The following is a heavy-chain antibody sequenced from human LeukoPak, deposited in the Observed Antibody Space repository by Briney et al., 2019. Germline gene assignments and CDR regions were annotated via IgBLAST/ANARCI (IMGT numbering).Heavy chain of an antibody. J-gene: IGHJ4*02. Sequence: GESLKISCKGSGYSFTSYWIGWVRQMPGKGLEWMGIIYPGDSDTRYSPSFQGQVTISADKSISTAYLQWSSLKASDTAMYHCARLQRFLEWLSSPLDYWGQGTLVTVSS. CDR3: ARLQRFLEWLSSPLDY. D-gene: IGHD3-3*01. V-gene: IGHV5-51*01. CDR1: GYSFTSYW. CDR2: IYPGDSDT.